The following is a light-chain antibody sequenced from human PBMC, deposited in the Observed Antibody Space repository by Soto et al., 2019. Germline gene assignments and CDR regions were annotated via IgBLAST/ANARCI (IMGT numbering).Light chain of an antibody. CDR3: QQRSNWPPWT. V-gene: IGKV3-11*01. CDR1: QSVSSF. Sequence: EIVLTQSPATLSLSPGERATLSCTASQSVSSFLAWYQQKPGQAPRLLIYDEFKRATGIPARFSGSGSGTDVTLTICCLEAEDSAVFYCQQRSNWPPWTFGQGNKVEVK. CDR2: DEF. J-gene: IGKJ1*01.